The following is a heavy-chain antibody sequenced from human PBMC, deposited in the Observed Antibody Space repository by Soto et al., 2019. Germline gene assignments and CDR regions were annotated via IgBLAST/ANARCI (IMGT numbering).Heavy chain of an antibody. J-gene: IGHJ1*01. V-gene: IGHV3-7*01. D-gene: IGHD2-21*01. CDR1: GFTLSNYW. CDR3: ASGLWTFQH. CDR2: IKQDGSEK. Sequence: AGGSLRLSCAASGFTLSNYWMSWVRQAPGKGLEWVANIKQDGSEKYYVDSVKGRFTISRDNAKNSLYLQMNSLGAEDTAVYFCASGLWTFQHWGQGTLVTVSS.